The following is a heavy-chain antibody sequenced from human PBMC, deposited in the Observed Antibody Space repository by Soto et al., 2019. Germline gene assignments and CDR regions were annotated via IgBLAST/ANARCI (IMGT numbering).Heavy chain of an antibody. CDR1: GGTFSSYA. V-gene: IGHV1-69*13. CDR3: AGGNLYFDY. CDR2: IIPIFGTA. Sequence: AASVKVSCKASGGTFSSYASSWVRQAPGQGLEWIGGIIPIFGTANYAQKFQGRVTITADESTSTAYMELSSLRSEDTAVYYCAGGNLYFDYWGQGTLVTVSS. J-gene: IGHJ4*02. D-gene: IGHD4-4*01.